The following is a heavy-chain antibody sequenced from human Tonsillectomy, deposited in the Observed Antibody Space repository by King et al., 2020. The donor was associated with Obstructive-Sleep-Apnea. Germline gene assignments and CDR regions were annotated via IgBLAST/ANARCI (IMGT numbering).Heavy chain of an antibody. CDR2: TSHSGSA. CDR1: GGSVSSGAYY. J-gene: IGHJ3*02. CDR3: ARAGAGFDI. D-gene: IGHD3-10*01. Sequence: QLQESGPGLVKPSQTLSLMCTVSGGSVSSGAYYWSWIRQHPGKGLEWIGYTSHSGSAYYNPSLKSRVTISIDTSKNQFSLRLTSVTAADTGVYYCARAGAGFDIWGKGTMVTVSS. V-gene: IGHV4-31*03.